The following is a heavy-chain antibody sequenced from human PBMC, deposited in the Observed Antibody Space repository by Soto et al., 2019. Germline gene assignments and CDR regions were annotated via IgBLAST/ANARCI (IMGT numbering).Heavy chain of an antibody. Sequence: PSETLSLTCSVSGDSISSSAYYWVWVRQPPGKGLEWIASIYYSGMTYYNPALRSRVNMSIDTSKNQFSLKLSSVTAADTAVYYCARRSGYDRLDYWGQGTLVTVSS. J-gene: IGHJ4*02. D-gene: IGHD5-12*01. CDR1: GDSISSSAYY. V-gene: IGHV4-39*01. CDR2: IYYSGMT. CDR3: ARRSGYDRLDY.